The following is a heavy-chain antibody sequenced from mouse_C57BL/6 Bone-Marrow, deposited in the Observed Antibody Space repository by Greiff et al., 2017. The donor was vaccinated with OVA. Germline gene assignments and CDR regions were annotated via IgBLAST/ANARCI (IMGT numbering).Heavy chain of an antibody. D-gene: IGHD2-5*01. J-gene: IGHJ4*01. CDR2: IDPETGGT. CDR1: GSPFPDYE. V-gene: IGHV1-15*01. CDR3: TRGYSNYYAMDY. Sequence: QVQLQQSGAELVRPGASVTLSCRASGSPFPDYEMPWVKRPPVHGRDWIGAIDPETGGTAYNQKFKGKAILTADKSSSTAYMELRSLTSEDSAVYYCTRGYSNYYAMDYWGQGTSVTVSS.